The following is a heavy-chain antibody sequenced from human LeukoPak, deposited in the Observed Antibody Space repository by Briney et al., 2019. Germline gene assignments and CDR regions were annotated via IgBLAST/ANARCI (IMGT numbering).Heavy chain of an antibody. V-gene: IGHV4-30-2*01. D-gene: IGHD3-22*01. CDR3: ARDYYDSSGYYFRGFDP. Sequence: SETLSLTCAVSGGSISSGGYSWSWIRQPPGKGLEWLGYIYHSGSTYYNPSLKSRVTISVDRSKNQFSLKLSSVTAADTAVYYCARDYYDSSGYYFRGFDPWGQGTLVTVSS. J-gene: IGHJ5*02. CDR2: IYHSGST. CDR1: GGSISSGGYS.